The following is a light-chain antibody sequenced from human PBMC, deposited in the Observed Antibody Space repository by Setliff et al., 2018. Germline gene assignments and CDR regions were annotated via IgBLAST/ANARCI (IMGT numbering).Light chain of an antibody. CDR3: CSYAGSYTVV. V-gene: IGLV2-11*01. J-gene: IGLJ2*01. CDR2: DVS. Sequence: QSALTQPRSVSGSPGQSVTISCTGTSSDVGIYNYVSWYQQHPGKAPKLMIYDVSKWPSGVPDRFSGSKSGNTASLTISGLQADDEADYYCCSYAGSYTVVFGGGT. CDR1: SSDVGIYNY.